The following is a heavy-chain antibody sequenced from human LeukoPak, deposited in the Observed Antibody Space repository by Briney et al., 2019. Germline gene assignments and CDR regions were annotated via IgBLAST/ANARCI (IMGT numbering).Heavy chain of an antibody. D-gene: IGHD3-22*01. V-gene: IGHV4-59*08. CDR3: ARHVPYDSSDYTLTY. CDR2: IYYSGST. Sequence: SSETLSLTCTVSGGSISSYFWSWIRQPPGKELEYIGYIYYSGSTNYNPSLKSRVTISADTSKNQLSLKLNSVTAADTAVYYCARHVPYDSSDYTLTYWGQGTLVTVSS. CDR1: GGSISSYF. J-gene: IGHJ4*02.